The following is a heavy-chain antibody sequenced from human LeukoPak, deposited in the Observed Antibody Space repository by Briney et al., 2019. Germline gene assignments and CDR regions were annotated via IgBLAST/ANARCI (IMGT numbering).Heavy chain of an antibody. CDR3: ARDSSGFSY. Sequence: ASVKVSCKASGYTFTGYHIHWVRQAPGQGLEWMGRINPYSGDTNFAQKLQGRVTMTTDTSTSTAYMELRSLRSDDTAVYYCARDSSGFSYWGQGTLVTVSS. D-gene: IGHD6-19*01. V-gene: IGHV1-18*04. J-gene: IGHJ4*02. CDR2: INPYSGDT. CDR1: GYTFTGYH.